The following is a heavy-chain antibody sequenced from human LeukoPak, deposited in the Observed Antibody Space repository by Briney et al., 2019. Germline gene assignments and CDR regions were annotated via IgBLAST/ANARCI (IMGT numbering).Heavy chain of an antibody. CDR2: ISYDGSNK. D-gene: IGHD3-10*01. CDR1: GFTFSSYA. J-gene: IGHJ5*02. Sequence: PGGSLRLSCAASGFTFSSYAMHWVRQAPGKGLEWVAVISYDGSNKYYADSVKGRFTISRDNSKNTLYLQMNSLRAEDTAVYYCARDQDRITMVRRVIITENNWFDPWGQGTLVTVSS. CDR3: ARDQDRITMVRRVIITENNWFDP. V-gene: IGHV3-30-3*01.